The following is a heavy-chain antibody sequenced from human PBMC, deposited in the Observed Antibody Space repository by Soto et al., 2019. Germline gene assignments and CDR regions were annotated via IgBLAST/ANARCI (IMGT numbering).Heavy chain of an antibody. D-gene: IGHD6-19*01. CDR3: ARGPAVAGAGWWFDP. Sequence: WETLSLTCTVSCGSISSYYWSWIRQPPGKGLEWIGYIYYSGSTNYNPSLKSRVTISIDTSKSHFSLKLSSLTAADTAVYYCARGPAVAGAGWWFDPWGQGTLVTVSS. J-gene: IGHJ5*02. CDR2: IYYSGST. CDR1: CGSISSYY. V-gene: IGHV4-59*01.